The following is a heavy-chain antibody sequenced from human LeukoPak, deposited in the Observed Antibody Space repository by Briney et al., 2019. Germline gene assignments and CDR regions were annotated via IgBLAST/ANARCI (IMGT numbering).Heavy chain of an antibody. D-gene: IGHD4-17*01. J-gene: IGHJ4*02. V-gene: IGHV4-61*02. Sequence: SETLSLTCTVSGGSISSGSYYWSWIRQPAGKGLEWIGRIYTSGSTNYNPSLKSRVTISVDTSKNQFSLKLSSVTAADTAVYYCARTKYGDYFPFDYWGQGTLVTVSS. CDR3: ARTKYGDYFPFDY. CDR2: IYTSGST. CDR1: GGSISSGSYY.